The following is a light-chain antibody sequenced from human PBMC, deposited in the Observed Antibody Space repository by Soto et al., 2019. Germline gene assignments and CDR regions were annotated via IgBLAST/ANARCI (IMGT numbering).Light chain of an antibody. CDR1: QSISNY. CDR3: QRYYNAPFT. CDR2: AAS. V-gene: IGKV1-27*01. J-gene: IGKJ4*01. Sequence: DIQMTQSPSSLSASVGDRVTITCRASQSISNYLNWYQQKPGKAPKLLIYAASTLESGIPPRFSGSGSGTDFTLTINNLQPEDVATYYCQRYYNAPFTFGGGTKVDIK.